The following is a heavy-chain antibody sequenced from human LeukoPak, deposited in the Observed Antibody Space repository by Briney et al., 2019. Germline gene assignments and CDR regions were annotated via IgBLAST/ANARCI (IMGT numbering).Heavy chain of an antibody. Sequence: GGSLRLSCAASGFTFSSYAMHWVRQAPGKGLEWVAVISYDGSNKYYADSVKGRFTISRDNSKNTLYLQMNSLRAEDTAVYYCAREGGVRVQAHLDYWGQGTLVTVSS. D-gene: IGHD1-1*01. CDR3: AREGGVRVQAHLDY. CDR1: GFTFSSYA. V-gene: IGHV3-30*04. CDR2: ISYDGSNK. J-gene: IGHJ4*02.